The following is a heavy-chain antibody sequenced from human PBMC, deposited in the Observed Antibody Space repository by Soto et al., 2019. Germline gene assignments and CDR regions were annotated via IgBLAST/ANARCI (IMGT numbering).Heavy chain of an antibody. Sequence: GGSPRLSCASSGFTFSSYWMHWVRQAPGKGLVWVSRINSDGSSTSYADSVKGRFTISRDNAKNTLYLQMNSLRAEDTAVYYCARDPNRYCSSTSCPDAFDIWGQGTMVTVSS. CDR3: ARDPNRYCSSTSCPDAFDI. CDR1: GFTFSSYW. V-gene: IGHV3-74*01. CDR2: INSDGSST. D-gene: IGHD2-2*01. J-gene: IGHJ3*02.